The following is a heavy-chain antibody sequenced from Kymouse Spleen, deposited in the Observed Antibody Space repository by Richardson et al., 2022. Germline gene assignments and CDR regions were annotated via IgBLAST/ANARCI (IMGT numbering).Heavy chain of an antibody. Sequence: QVQLVESGGGVVQPGRSLRLSCAASGFTFSSYGMHWVRQAPGKGLEWVAVIWYDGSNKYYADSVKGRFTISRDNSKNTLYLQMNSLRAEDTAVYYCARSGSYQYDWFDPWGQGTLVTVSS. CDR2: IWYDGSNK. D-gene: IGHD1-26*01. CDR3: ARSGSYQYDWFDP. J-gene: IGHJ5*02. CDR1: GFTFSSYG. V-gene: IGHV3-33*01.